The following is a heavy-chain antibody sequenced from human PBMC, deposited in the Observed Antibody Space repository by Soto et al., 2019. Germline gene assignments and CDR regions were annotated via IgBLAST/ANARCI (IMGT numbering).Heavy chain of an antibody. V-gene: IGHV3-30-3*01. CDR3: ARDPLYSSSPPLRYFDY. CDR2: ISYDGSNK. Sequence: PGGSLRLSCAASGFTFSSYAMHWVRQAPGKGLEWVAVISYDGSNKYYADSVKGRFTISRDNSKNTLYLQMNSLRAEDTAVYYCARDPLYSSSPPLRYFDYWGQGTLVTVSS. CDR1: GFTFSSYA. D-gene: IGHD6-6*01. J-gene: IGHJ4*02.